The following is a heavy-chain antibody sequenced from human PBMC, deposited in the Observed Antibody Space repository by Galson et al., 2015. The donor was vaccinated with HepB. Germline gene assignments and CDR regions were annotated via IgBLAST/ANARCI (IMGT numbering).Heavy chain of an antibody. CDR2: IKSKTDGRTT. Sequence: SLRLSCAASGFTFSNAWMSWVRQAPGKGLEWVGRIKSKTDGRTTDYAAPVKGRFTISRDDSKNTLYLQMNSLKTEDTAVYYCTRGVVPASDYWGQGTLVTVSS. J-gene: IGHJ4*02. V-gene: IGHV3-15*01. CDR1: GFTFSNAW. CDR3: TRGVVPASDY. D-gene: IGHD2-2*01.